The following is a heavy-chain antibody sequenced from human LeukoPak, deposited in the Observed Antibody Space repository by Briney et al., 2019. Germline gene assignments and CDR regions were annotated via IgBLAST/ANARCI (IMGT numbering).Heavy chain of an antibody. CDR2: ISTSSRYI. V-gene: IGHV3-21*01. D-gene: IGHD6-13*01. CDR3: AREGIAAAGVDY. Sequence: GGSLRLSCAASGFSFSSYAMNWVRQAPGKGLEWVSSISTSSRYIYYADSVKGRFTISRDNAKNSLYLQMNSLRAEDTAVYYCAREGIAAAGVDYWGQGTLVTVSS. J-gene: IGHJ4*02. CDR1: GFSFSSYA.